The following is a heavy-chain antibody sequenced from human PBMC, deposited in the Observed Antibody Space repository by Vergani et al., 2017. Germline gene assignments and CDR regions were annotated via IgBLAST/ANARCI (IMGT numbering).Heavy chain of an antibody. V-gene: IGHV1-69*18. CDR3: ARDLTSGSYFRIGWDDAFDI. D-gene: IGHD1-26*01. Sequence: QVQLVQSGAEVKKPGSSVKVSCKASGGTFSSYAISWVRQAPGKGLEWMGRIIPIFGTANYAQTFKGRVTIPADESTSTAYMELSSLRSEDTAVYYCARDLTSGSYFRIGWDDAFDIWGEGTMVTVSS. CDR1: GGTFSSYA. CDR2: IIPIFGTA. J-gene: IGHJ3*02.